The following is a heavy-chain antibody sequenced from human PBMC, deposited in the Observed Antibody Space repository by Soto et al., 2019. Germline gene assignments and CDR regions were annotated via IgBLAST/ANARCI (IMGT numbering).Heavy chain of an antibody. V-gene: IGHV3-7*01. D-gene: IGHD4-17*01. CDR2: IKQDGSDK. J-gene: IGHJ4*02. Sequence: GGSLRLFCAASGFMFSNYWMSWVRQAPGKGLEWVAIIKQDGSDKYYVDSVRGRFTISRDNAKNSLYLQMNSLRIEDAAVYYCARNRDYAFDYCGRGTLVTVSS. CDR3: ARNRDYAFDY. CDR1: GFMFSNYW.